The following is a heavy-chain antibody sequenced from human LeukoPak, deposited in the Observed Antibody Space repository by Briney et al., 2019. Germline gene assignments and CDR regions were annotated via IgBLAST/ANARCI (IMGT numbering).Heavy chain of an antibody. Sequence: ASVKVSCKACGYTFTGYYMHWVRQAPGQGLECIGWINPNNGGTNYAQKFQGRVTMTRDTSISTAYMELSRLTSDDTAVYYCARGRGSTSSNFDYWGQGTLVSVSS. V-gene: IGHV1-2*02. CDR2: INPNNGGT. J-gene: IGHJ4*02. CDR1: GYTFTGYY. CDR3: ARGRGSTSSNFDY. D-gene: IGHD2-2*01.